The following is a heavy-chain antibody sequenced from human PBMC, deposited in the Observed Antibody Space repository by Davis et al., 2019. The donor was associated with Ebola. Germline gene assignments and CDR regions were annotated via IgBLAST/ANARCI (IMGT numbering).Heavy chain of an antibody. CDR1: GFTVSSNY. J-gene: IGHJ4*02. CDR2: IYSGGST. V-gene: IGHV3-66*01. CDR3: AREDSGSYWSAWGGFSY. D-gene: IGHD1-26*01. Sequence: GGSLRLSCAASGFTVSSNYMSWVRQAPGKGLEWVSVIYSGGSTYYADSVKGRFTISRDNSKDTLYLQMNSLRVEDTAVYYCAREDSGSYWSAWGGFSYWGQGALVTVSS.